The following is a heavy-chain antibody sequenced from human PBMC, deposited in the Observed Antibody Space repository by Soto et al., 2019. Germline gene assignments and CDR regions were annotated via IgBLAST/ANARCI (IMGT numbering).Heavy chain of an antibody. D-gene: IGHD3-10*01. J-gene: IGHJ4*02. Sequence: GGSLRLSCAASGFTFSSYAMSWVRQAPGKGLEWVSAISGSGGSTYYADSVKGRFTISRDNSKNTLYLQMNSLRAEDTAVYYCAKDPRITMVRGVIINDYFDYWGQGTLVTVSS. CDR3: AKDPRITMVRGVIINDYFDY. V-gene: IGHV3-23*01. CDR2: ISGSGGST. CDR1: GFTFSSYA.